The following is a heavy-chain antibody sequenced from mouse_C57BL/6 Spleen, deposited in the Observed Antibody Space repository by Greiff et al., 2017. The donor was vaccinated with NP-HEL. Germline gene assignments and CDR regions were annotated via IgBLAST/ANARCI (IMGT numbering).Heavy chain of an antibody. V-gene: IGHV1-9*01. CDR2: ILPGIGST. Sequence: QVQLKEPGAELMKPGASVKLSCKATGYTFTGYWIEWVKQRPGHGLEWIGEILPGIGSTNYNDKFKGKATFTADTSSNTAYMQLSSLTTEDSAIYYCAREGGLRRPGAMGYWGQGTSVTVSS. CDR3: AREGGLRRPGAMGY. J-gene: IGHJ4*01. D-gene: IGHD2-4*01. CDR1: GYTFTGYW.